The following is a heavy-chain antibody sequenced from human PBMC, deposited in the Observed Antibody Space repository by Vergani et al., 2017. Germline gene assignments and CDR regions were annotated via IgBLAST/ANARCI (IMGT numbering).Heavy chain of an antibody. CDR2: IYYSGST. D-gene: IGHD6-19*01. Sequence: QLQLQESGPGLVKPSATLSLTCSVSGASIRSSNYYWGWIRQPPGKGLELIASIYYSGSTYYNPSLKSRVTISGDTSKNQFSLKLSSVTAADTAVYFCARHSTVEWLVKLGWIDPWGQGILVTVSS. V-gene: IGHV4-39*01. J-gene: IGHJ5*02. CDR3: ARHSTVEWLVKLGWIDP. CDR1: GASIRSSNYY.